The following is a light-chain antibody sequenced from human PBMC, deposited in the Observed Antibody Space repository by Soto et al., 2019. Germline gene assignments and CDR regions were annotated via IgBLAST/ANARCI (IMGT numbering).Light chain of an antibody. J-gene: IGLJ1*01. V-gene: IGLV2-23*02. Sequence: QSALTQPASVSGSPGQSITISCTGTSSDVGSYNLVSWYQQHPGKAPKLMIYEVSKRPSGVSNRFSGSKSGNTASPTISGLQAEDEADYYCCSYAGSSPLYVFGTGTKLTVL. CDR1: SSDVGSYNL. CDR3: CSYAGSSPLYV. CDR2: EVS.